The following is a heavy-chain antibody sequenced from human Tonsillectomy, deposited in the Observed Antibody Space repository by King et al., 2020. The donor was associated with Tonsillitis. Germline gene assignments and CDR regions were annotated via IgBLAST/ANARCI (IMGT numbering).Heavy chain of an antibody. CDR1: GGTFSSYA. Sequence: VQLVQSGAEVKKPGSSVKVSCKASGGTFSSYAISWVRQAPGQGLEWMGGIIPIFGTANYAQKFQGRVTITADESTSTAYMELSSLRSEDTAVYYCARGIGVVAATQTNYYYGMDVWGQGTTVTVSS. J-gene: IGHJ6*02. CDR2: IIPIFGTA. CDR3: ARGIGVVAATQTNYYYGMDV. V-gene: IGHV1-69*01. D-gene: IGHD2-15*01.